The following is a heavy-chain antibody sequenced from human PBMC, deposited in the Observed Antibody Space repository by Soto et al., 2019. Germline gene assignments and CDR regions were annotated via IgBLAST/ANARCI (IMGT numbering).Heavy chain of an antibody. D-gene: IGHD2-2*01. CDR2: IYYSGST. CDR3: ARFWRGPAAIYYYYGMDV. V-gene: IGHV4-31*03. Sequence: QVQLQESGPGLVKPSQTLSLTCTVSGGSISSGGYYWSWIRQHPGKGLEWIGYIYYSGSTYYNPSFKRRVTISVDTSKNQFSLKLSSVTAADTAVYYCARFWRGPAAIYYYYGMDVWGQGTTVTVSS. J-gene: IGHJ6*02. CDR1: GGSISSGGYY.